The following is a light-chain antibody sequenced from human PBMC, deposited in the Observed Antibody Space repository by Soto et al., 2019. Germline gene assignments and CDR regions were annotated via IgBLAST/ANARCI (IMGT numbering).Light chain of an antibody. V-gene: IGKV1-39*01. CDR3: QQRYSTSFT. CDR1: QSISSY. J-gene: IGKJ3*01. CDR2: AAS. Sequence: DIQMTQSPSSLSASAGDRVTITCRASQSISSYLNWYQQKPGKAPQLLIYAASSLQSGDPSRFSGSGSGTAFPLTSSSLQPDDFATYYYQQRYSTSFTFGHGNKVDIK.